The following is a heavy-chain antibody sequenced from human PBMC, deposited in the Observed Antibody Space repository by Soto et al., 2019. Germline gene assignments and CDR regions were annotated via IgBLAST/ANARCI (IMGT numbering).Heavy chain of an antibody. Sequence: EVQLVESGGGFVKPGGSLRLSCAASGFTFTKAWMNWVRQVPGKGLEWVGRIKSKTDGGTIDYAAPVKGRFTISRDDAENTLYLQMNSLKSEDTCVYSCTTDREGRTPPYGGRWGQGTLVNVSS. V-gene: IGHV3-15*07. CDR1: GFTFTKAW. D-gene: IGHD1-26*01. CDR2: IKSKTDGGTI. J-gene: IGHJ4*02. CDR3: TTDREGRTPPYGGR.